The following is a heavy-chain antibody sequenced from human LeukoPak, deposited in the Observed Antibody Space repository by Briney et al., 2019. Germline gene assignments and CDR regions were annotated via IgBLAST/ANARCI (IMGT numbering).Heavy chain of an antibody. CDR3: ARRGYSSSWYDYFDS. Sequence: PSETLSLTFAVYGGSFSAYYWSWIRQPPGKGLEWIGEINHSGSTNYNPSLKSRVTISVDTSKNQFSLKLSSVTAADTAIYYCARRGYSSSWYDYFDSWGQGTLVTVSS. CDR1: GGSFSAYY. CDR2: INHSGST. V-gene: IGHV4-34*01. D-gene: IGHD6-13*01. J-gene: IGHJ4*02.